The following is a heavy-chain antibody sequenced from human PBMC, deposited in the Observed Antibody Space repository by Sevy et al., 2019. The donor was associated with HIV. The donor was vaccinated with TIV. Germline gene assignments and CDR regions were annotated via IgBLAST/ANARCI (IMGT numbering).Heavy chain of an antibody. V-gene: IGHV3-15*01. Sequence: GGSLRLSCAASGFTFSNAWMSWVRQAPGKGLEWVGRIKSKTDGGTTDYAAPVKGRFTISRDDSKNTLYLQMNSLKTEDTAVYYCTTDFHGDHVREGRTQDGEYYYHGMDVWGQGTTVTVSS. J-gene: IGHJ6*02. CDR2: IKSKTDGGTT. D-gene: IGHD4-17*01. CDR1: GFTFSNAW. CDR3: TTDFHGDHVREGRTQDGEYYYHGMDV.